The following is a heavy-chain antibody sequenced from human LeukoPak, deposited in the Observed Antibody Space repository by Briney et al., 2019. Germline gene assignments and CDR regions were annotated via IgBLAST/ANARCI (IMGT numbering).Heavy chain of an antibody. J-gene: IGHJ4*02. V-gene: IGHV3-74*01. CDR3: AREILAPGKTHDY. Sequence: GGSLRLSCAASGFTFSNYWMHWVRQVPGKGLVWVSRINDDGSATFYADSVKGRFTISRDNAKNTLFLQMSSLRAEDTAVYFCAREILAPGKTHDYWGEGTLVTVSS. CDR2: INDDGSAT. CDR1: GFTFSNYW.